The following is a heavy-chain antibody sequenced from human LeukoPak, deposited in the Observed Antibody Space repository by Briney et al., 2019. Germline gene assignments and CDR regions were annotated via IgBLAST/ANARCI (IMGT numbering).Heavy chain of an antibody. CDR1: GFSFRSYS. V-gene: IGHV3-30*02. J-gene: IGHJ1*01. Sequence: GGSLRLSCAASGFSFRSYSMNWVRQAPGKGLEWVAFIQYDGSNKYYADSVKGRFTISGDNSKNTLYLQMNSLRAEDTAVYYCAKDRSGPAEHWGQGTLVTVSS. CDR2: IQYDGSNK. CDR3: AKDRSGPAEH.